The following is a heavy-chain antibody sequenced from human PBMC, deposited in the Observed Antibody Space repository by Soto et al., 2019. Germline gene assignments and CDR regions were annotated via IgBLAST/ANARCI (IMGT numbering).Heavy chain of an antibody. J-gene: IGHJ4*02. D-gene: IGHD6-25*01. CDR1: GLSFSDYA. V-gene: IGHV3-23*01. CDR2: IGASAAYT. Sequence: EVQLLQSGGALVQPGGSLRLSCTVSGLSFSDYAMHWVRQAPGKGLEWVSGIGASAAYTYYAESVKGRFNISRDNSDNTLYLHMDRLRAEDTSLYYWAKGRAAFTPKTDFDHWGQGTQVTVSS. CDR3: AKGRAAFTPKTDFDH.